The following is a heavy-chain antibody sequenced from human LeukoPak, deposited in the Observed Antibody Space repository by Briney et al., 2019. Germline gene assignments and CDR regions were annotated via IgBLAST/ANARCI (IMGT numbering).Heavy chain of an antibody. Sequence: GASVKVSCKASGYTFTSYGISWVRQAPGQGLEWMGWISAYNGNTNYAQKLQGRVTMTTDTSTSTAYMELRSLRSDDTAVYYCARVYYDFWSGYSPYYFDYWGQGTLVTVSS. V-gene: IGHV1-18*01. CDR2: ISAYNGNT. D-gene: IGHD3-3*01. CDR1: GYTFTSYG. CDR3: ARVYYDFWSGYSPYYFDY. J-gene: IGHJ4*02.